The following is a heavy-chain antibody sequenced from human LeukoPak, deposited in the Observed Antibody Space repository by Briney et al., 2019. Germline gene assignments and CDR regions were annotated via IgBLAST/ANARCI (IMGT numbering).Heavy chain of an antibody. Sequence: PSETLSLTCTVSGGSISSGSYYWGWIRQPPGKGLEWIGSIYYSGSTYYNPSLKSRVTISVDTSKNQFSLKLSSVTAADTAVYYCAREWEGYSSSWYKRGSWFDPWGQGTLVTVSS. V-gene: IGHV4-39*07. CDR3: AREWEGYSSSWYKRGSWFDP. CDR1: GGSISSGSYY. CDR2: IYYSGST. J-gene: IGHJ5*02. D-gene: IGHD6-13*01.